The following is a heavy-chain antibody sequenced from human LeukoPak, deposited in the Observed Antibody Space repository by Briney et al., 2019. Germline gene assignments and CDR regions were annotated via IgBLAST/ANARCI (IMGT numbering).Heavy chain of an antibody. J-gene: IGHJ6*02. V-gene: IGHV3-23*01. Sequence: GGSLRLSCAASGFTFSSYAMNWVRQAPGKGLEWVSAISKSGGNTYYADSVKGRFTISRDNSKNTQYLQMNSLRAEDTAVYYCATSWGPDTSTSRWGRDGVDVWGQGTTVTVSS. CDR3: ATSWGPDTSTSRWGRDGVDV. D-gene: IGHD3-16*01. CDR2: ISKSGGNT. CDR1: GFTFSSYA.